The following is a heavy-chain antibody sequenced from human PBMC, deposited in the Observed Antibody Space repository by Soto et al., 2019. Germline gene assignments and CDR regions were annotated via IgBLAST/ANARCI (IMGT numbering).Heavy chain of an antibody. CDR1: GDTFNFYS. D-gene: IGHD3-10*01. J-gene: IGHJ4*02. CDR3: ATSYGSGYRAFDS. Sequence: QVQLVQSGADVQRPGSSVRVSCKASGDTFNFYSINWVRQAPGLGLQWMGRINPILSMSNYAPRFQGRVTMTADKSTSTAYMELSSLRSEDTAMYYCATSYGSGYRAFDSWGQGAVVTVSS. CDR2: INPILSMS. V-gene: IGHV1-69*02.